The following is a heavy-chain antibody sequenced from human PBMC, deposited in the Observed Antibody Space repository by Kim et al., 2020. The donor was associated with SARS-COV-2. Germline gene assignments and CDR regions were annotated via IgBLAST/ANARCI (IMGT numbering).Heavy chain of an antibody. V-gene: IGHV4-39*01. Sequence: SETLSLTCTVSGGSISSSSYYWGWIRQPPGKGLEWIGSIYYSGSTYYNPSLKSRVTISVDTSKNQFSLKLSSVTAADTAVYYCASTITGTDYYGMDVWGQGTTVTVSS. CDR1: GGSISSSSYY. CDR3: ASTITGTDYYGMDV. J-gene: IGHJ6*02. D-gene: IGHD1-20*01. CDR2: IYYSGST.